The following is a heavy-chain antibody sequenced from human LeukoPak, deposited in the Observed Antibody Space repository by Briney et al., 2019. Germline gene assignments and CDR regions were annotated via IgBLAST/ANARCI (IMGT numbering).Heavy chain of an antibody. J-gene: IGHJ5*02. Sequence: KPSETLSLTCTVSGGSISSHYWSWIRQPPGKGLEWIGYIYYSGSTNYNPSLKSRVTISVDTSKNQFSLKLSSVTAADTAVYYCARERNWNYVFNWFDPWGQGTLVTVSS. CDR2: IYYSGST. V-gene: IGHV4-59*11. CDR1: GGSISSHY. CDR3: ARERNWNYVFNWFDP. D-gene: IGHD1-7*01.